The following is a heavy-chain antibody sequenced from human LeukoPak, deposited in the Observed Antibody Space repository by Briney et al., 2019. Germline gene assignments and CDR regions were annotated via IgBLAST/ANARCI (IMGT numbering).Heavy chain of an antibody. V-gene: IGHV4-34*01. J-gene: IGHJ6*02. D-gene: IGHD3-10*01. CDR1: GDSISRYS. CDR2: INHSGST. CDR3: ARGRSRVRGVIRYYYYGMDV. Sequence: PSETLSLTCIVSGDSISRYSWSWIRQPPGKGLEWIGEINHSGSTNYNPSLKSRVTISVDTSKNQFSLKLSSVTAADTAVYYCARGRSRVRGVIRYYYYGMDVWGQGTTVTVSS.